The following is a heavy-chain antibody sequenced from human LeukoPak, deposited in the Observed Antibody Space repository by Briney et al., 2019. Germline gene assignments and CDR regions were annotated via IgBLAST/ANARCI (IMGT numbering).Heavy chain of an antibody. CDR3: TTDLGGNYRYQSDY. J-gene: IGHJ4*02. Sequence: PGGSLRLACAASGFTFSSYSMNWVRQAPGKGLEWVANIKQDGSDKYCVDSVKGRFTISRDNAKNSLYLQMNSLRVEDTAVYYCTTDLGGNYRYQSDYWGQGTLVTVSS. CDR2: IKQDGSDK. V-gene: IGHV3-7*01. CDR1: GFTFSSYS. D-gene: IGHD3-16*02.